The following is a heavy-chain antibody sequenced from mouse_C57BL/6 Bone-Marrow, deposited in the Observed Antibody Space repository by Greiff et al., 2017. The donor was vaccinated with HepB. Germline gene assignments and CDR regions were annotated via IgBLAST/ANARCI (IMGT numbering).Heavy chain of an antibody. V-gene: IGHV1-64*01. D-gene: IGHD1-1*01. CDR1: GYTFTSSW. CDR3: ARRGYYGSSPWFAY. Sequence: QVQLQQPGAELVKPGASVKLSCKASGYTFTSSWMHWVKQRPGQGLEWIGMIHPNSGSTNYNEKFKSKATLTVAKSSSTAYMQLSSLTSEDAAVYYCARRGYYGSSPWFAYWGQGTLVTVSA. J-gene: IGHJ3*01. CDR2: IHPNSGST.